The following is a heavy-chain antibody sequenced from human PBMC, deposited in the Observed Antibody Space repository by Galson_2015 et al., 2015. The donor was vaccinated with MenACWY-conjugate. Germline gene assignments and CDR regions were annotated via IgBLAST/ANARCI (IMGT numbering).Heavy chain of an antibody. CDR3: ARDGYCGGDCFSTDRAYYYYMDV. Sequence: TLSLTCSVSGASLSSGGYYWSWIRQHPGQGLEWIGHIHYSGRNYCNPSLQSRISMSVDTSKNQFSLTLTSVTAADTAVYYCARDGYCGGDCFSTDRAYYYYMDVWGRGTTGTVYS. CDR1: GASLSSGGYY. D-gene: IGHD2-21*01. CDR2: IHYSGRN. J-gene: IGHJ6*03. V-gene: IGHV4-31*03.